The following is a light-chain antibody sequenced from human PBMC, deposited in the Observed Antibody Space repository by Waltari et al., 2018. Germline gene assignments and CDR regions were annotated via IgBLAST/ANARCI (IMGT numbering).Light chain of an antibody. V-gene: IGKV4-1*01. CDR2: WAS. Sequence: DILMTPYPDSLAVSLGERATIHCKSSQSVLYSSHNKNDLAWYHQKPGPPPKLLIYWASTRESGVPDRFSGSGSGTDFTLTISSLQAEDVAVYYCQQYYSTPLTFGGGTKVEIK. CDR1: QSVLYSSHNKND. J-gene: IGKJ4*01. CDR3: QQYYSTPLT.